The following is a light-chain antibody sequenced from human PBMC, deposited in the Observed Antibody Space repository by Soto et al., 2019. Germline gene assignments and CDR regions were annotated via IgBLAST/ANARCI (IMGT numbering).Light chain of an antibody. CDR3: QQYNNWTPVFT. CDR2: GAS. CDR1: QSVSSN. Sequence: EIVMTQSPATLSVSPGERATLSCRASQSVSSNLAWYQQKPGQAPRLLIYGASTRTTGIPARFSGSGSGTEFTLNISSLQSEDFAVYYCQQYNNWTPVFTFGPVTKVYI. V-gene: IGKV3-15*01. J-gene: IGKJ3*01.